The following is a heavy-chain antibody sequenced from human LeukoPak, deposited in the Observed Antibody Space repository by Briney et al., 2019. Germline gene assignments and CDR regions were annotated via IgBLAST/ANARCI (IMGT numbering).Heavy chain of an antibody. V-gene: IGHV3-20*04. J-gene: IGHJ6*04. CDR3: AELGITMIGGV. CDR1: GFTFSSYN. D-gene: IGHD3-10*02. Sequence: GGSLRLSCAASGFTFSSYNMNWVRQAPGKGLEWVSGINWNGGRTGYADSVKGRFTISRDNAKNSLYLQMNSLRAEDTAVYYCAELGITMIGGVWGKGTTVTISS. CDR2: INWNGGRT.